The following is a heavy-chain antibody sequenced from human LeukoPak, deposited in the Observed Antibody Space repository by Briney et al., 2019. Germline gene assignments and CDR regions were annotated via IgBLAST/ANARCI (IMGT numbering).Heavy chain of an antibody. V-gene: IGHV3-64D*06. J-gene: IGHJ4*02. CDR1: GFTFSSSP. CDR2: ISSDGATT. Sequence: GGSLMLSCSTSGFTFSSSPMHWVRQAPGKGLEYVSAISSDGATTYYTDSLKDRLTISRDNSKSTLFLQMRYLRLEDTAVYYCVKEKSYYDYWGQGTLVTVSS. CDR3: VKEKSYYDY.